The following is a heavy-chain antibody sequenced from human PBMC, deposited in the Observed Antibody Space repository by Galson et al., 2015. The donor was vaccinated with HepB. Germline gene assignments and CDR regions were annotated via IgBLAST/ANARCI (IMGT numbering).Heavy chain of an antibody. J-gene: IGHJ4*02. Sequence: SLRLSCAASGFTFSSYWMSWVRQAPGKGLEWVANIKQDGSEKYYVDSVKGRFTISRDNAKNSLYLQMNSLRAEDTAVYYCARDAAGPLLWFGEWGVFDYWGQGTLVTVSS. D-gene: IGHD3-10*01. CDR2: IKQDGSEK. CDR3: ARDAAGPLLWFGEWGVFDY. CDR1: GFTFSSYW. V-gene: IGHV3-7*03.